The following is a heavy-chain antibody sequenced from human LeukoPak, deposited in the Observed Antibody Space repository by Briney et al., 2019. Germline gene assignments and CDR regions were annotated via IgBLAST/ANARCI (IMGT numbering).Heavy chain of an antibody. J-gene: IGHJ4*02. D-gene: IGHD2/OR15-2a*01. CDR1: GFTFTSYD. CDR2: ISGSGRDS. Sequence: GGSLSLSCAVSGFTFTSYDMSWVRQAPGRGLEWVSAISGSGRDSYYTDSVRGRFTISRDNTTNTLYLQMSSLRAKDTALYYCAKKSESSPTSFDNWGQGTLVTVSS. V-gene: IGHV3-23*01. CDR3: AKKSESSPTSFDN.